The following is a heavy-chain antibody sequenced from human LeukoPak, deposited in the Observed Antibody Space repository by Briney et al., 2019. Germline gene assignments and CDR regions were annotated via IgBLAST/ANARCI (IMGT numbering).Heavy chain of an antibody. J-gene: IGHJ4*02. CDR2: IYSGVST. V-gene: IGHV3-53*01. CDR3: AQDPAGVVIN. D-gene: IGHD3-3*01. Sequence: GGSLRLSCAASGFTVSSNYMNWVRQAPGKGLEWVSGIYSGVSTYYADSVKGRFTISRDNSKNTLSLQMDSLRAEDTAMYYCAQDPAGVVINWGQGSLVTVSS. CDR1: GFTVSSNY.